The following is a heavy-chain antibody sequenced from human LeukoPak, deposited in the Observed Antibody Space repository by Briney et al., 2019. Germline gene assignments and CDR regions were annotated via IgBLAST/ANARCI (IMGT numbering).Heavy chain of an antibody. Sequence: SETLSLTCTVSGGSISSYYWSWIRQPPGKGLEWIGYIYYSGSTNYNPSLKSRVTISVDTSKNQFSLKLSSVTAADTAVYYCARDQGDGYNLGPTVIWGQGTLVTVSS. V-gene: IGHV4-59*01. CDR2: IYYSGST. D-gene: IGHD5-24*01. CDR1: GGSISSYY. CDR3: ARDQGDGYNLGPTVI. J-gene: IGHJ4*02.